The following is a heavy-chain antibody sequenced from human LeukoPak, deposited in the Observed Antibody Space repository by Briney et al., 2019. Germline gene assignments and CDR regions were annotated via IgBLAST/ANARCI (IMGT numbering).Heavy chain of an antibody. V-gene: IGHV3-23*01. D-gene: IGHD2-21*02. J-gene: IGHJ3*02. CDR2: IRGSGGST. CDR3: DCGGDCYRPLPNAFDI. CDR1: GSSFNSFA. Sequence: PGGSLTLSCAAAGSSFNSFAMSWVRQPPGEGLEWVSAIRGSGGSTYYADSVKGRFTISRDNSKTTLYLQMNSLRAEDTAVYYCDCGGDCYRPLPNAFDIWGQGTMVTVSS.